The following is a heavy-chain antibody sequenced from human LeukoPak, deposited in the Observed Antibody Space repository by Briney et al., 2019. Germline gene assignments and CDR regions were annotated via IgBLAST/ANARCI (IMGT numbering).Heavy chain of an antibody. V-gene: IGHV5-10-1*01. CDR2: IDPSDSST. Sequence: GESLKISCKGSGYSFTSYWINWVRQMPGKGLEWMGRIDPSDSSTNYSPSFQGHVTISVDKSINTAYLQWSSLRASDTAMYYCARRRPLYYVMDVWGHGTTVTVSS. J-gene: IGHJ6*02. CDR1: GYSFTSYW. CDR3: ARRRPLYYVMDV.